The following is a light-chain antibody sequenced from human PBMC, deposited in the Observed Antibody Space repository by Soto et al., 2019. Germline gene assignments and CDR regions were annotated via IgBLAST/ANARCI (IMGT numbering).Light chain of an antibody. J-gene: IGKJ3*01. CDR1: QSISSW. Sequence: DIQMTQSPSTLSASVGDRVTITCRASQSISSWLAWYQQKPGKAPKLLIYDASSLERGVPSRFSGSGSGTEFTLTISSLQPDDFVTYYCQQLKSSPFTFGPGTKVEIK. CDR2: DAS. CDR3: QQLKSSPFT. V-gene: IGKV1-5*01.